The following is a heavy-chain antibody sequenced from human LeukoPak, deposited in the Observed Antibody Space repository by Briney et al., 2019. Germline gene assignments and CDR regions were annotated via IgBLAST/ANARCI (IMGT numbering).Heavy chain of an antibody. D-gene: IGHD3-3*01. CDR3: ARDWSYYDFWSGYYTGPRDHYYGMDV. J-gene: IGHJ6*02. CDR1: GGTFSSYA. Sequence: SVKVSCKASGGTFSSYAISWVRQAPGQGLEWMGRIIPILGIANYAQKFQGRVTITADKSTSTAYMELSSLRSEDTAVYYCARDWSYYDFWSGYYTGPRDHYYGMDVWGQGTTVTVSS. V-gene: IGHV1-69*04. CDR2: IIPILGIA.